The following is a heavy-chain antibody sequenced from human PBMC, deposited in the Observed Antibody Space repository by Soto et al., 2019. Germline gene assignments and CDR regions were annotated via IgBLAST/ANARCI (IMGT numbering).Heavy chain of an antibody. J-gene: IGHJ6*02. CDR2: INPRDGST. V-gene: IGHV1-46*01. Sequence: GASVKVSCKVSGNTFTRNKIHWVLQPPGPGLEWMGIINPRDGSTTYAQTFRGRLIVTRDKSTTMGYTELRSLIFDDTAVYFCATDLNLDLWTDTSHYFCMDFWGQGTTVTVSS. CDR3: ATDLNLDLWTDTSHYFCMDF. CDR1: GNTFTRNK. D-gene: IGHD3-9*01.